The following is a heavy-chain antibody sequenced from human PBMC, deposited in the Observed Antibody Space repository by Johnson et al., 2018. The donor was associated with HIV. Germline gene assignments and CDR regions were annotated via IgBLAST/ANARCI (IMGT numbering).Heavy chain of an antibody. V-gene: IGHV3-11*04. CDR3: ARELGSGWGATADAFDI. Sequence: QMLLVESGGGLVQPGGSLRLSCAASGFTFSDYYMSWIRQAPGKGLEWVSYISSSGSTIYYADSVKGRFTISRDNSKNTLYLQMNSLRAEATAVYYCARELGSGWGATADAFDIWGQGTMVTVSS. J-gene: IGHJ3*02. CDR1: GFTFSDYY. CDR2: ISSSGSTI. D-gene: IGHD6-19*01.